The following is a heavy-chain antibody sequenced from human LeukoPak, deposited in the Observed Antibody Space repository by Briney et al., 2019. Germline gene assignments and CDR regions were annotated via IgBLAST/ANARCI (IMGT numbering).Heavy chain of an antibody. Sequence: PSETLSLTCAVYGGSFSGYYWSGIRQPPGKGLEWIGEINHSGSTNYNPSLKSRVTISVDTSKNQFSLKLSSVTAADTAVYYCARGLSVDYWGQGTLVTVSS. CDR2: INHSGST. V-gene: IGHV4-34*01. CDR1: GGSFSGYY. CDR3: ARGLSVDY. J-gene: IGHJ4*02.